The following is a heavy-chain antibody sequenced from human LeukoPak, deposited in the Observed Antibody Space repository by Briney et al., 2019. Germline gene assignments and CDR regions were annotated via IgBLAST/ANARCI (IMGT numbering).Heavy chain of an antibody. CDR3: ARGPYSYDSSGAFDI. J-gene: IGHJ3*02. V-gene: IGHV4-61*02. CDR1: GDSISSGDYY. D-gene: IGHD3-22*01. CDR2: ISSSGST. Sequence: SQTLSLTCTVSGDSISSGDYYWSWIRQPAGKGLEWIGRISSSGSTNYSPSLKSRVTISVDTSKDQFSLKLSSVTAADTAVYFCARGPYSYDSSGAFDIWGQGTMVTVSS.